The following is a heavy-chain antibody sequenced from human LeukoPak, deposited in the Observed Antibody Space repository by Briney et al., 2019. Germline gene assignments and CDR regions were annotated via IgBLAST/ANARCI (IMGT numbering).Heavy chain of an antibody. Sequence: GSLRLSCAASGFTFSSYSMNWIRQAPGKGLEWIGYISDSGSTNYNPSLRSRVTISVDTSKNQFSLKLSSVTAADTALYYCARYDYGDCWFDPWGQGTLVTVSS. CDR3: ARYDYGDCWFDP. CDR2: ISDSGST. V-gene: IGHV4-59*01. CDR1: GFTFSSYS. J-gene: IGHJ5*02. D-gene: IGHD4-17*01.